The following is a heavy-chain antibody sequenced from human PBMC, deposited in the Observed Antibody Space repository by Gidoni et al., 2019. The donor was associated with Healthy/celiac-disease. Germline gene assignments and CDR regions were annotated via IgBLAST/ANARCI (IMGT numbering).Heavy chain of an antibody. Sequence: VQLQESGPGLVKPSQTLSLTCTVSGGSLSSGGYYWSWIRQHPGKGLEWIGYIYYSGSTYYNPSLKSRVTISVDTSKNQFSLKLSSVTAADTAVYYCARADCSGGSCYHYYYYGMDVWGQGTTVTVSS. D-gene: IGHD2-15*01. V-gene: IGHV4-31*03. CDR1: GGSLSSGGYY. CDR2: IYYSGST. J-gene: IGHJ6*02. CDR3: ARADCSGGSCYHYYYYGMDV.